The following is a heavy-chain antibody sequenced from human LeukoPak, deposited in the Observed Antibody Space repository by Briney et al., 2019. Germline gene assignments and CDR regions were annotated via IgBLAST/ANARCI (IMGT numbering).Heavy chain of an antibody. CDR2: IYFSGST. D-gene: IGHD3-22*01. V-gene: IGHV4-39*01. CDR1: GGSISSSSYY. J-gene: IGHJ4*02. Sequence: PSETLSLTCTVSGGSISSSSYYWGWIRQPPGKGLEWIGNIYFSGSTFYNPSLKSRVTISVDTSENQFSLRLSSVTAADTAVYYCARFYYFDTSGYHRCFDYCGQGTLVTVSS. CDR3: ARFYYFDTSGYHRCFDY.